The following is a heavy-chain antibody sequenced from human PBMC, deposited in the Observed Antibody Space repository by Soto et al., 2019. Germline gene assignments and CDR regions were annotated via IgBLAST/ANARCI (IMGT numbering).Heavy chain of an antibody. J-gene: IGHJ1*01. CDR2: FDPEDGET. CDR3: ATGRNVDFWSGYLN. CDR1: GYTLTELS. V-gene: IGHV1-24*01. Sequence: VXSVKISCKVSGYTLTELSMQWVRQAPGKGLEWMGGFDPEDGETIYAQKFQGRVTMTEDTSTDTAYMELSSLRSEDTAVYYCATGRNVDFWSGYLNWGQGCLVTVSS. D-gene: IGHD3-3*01.